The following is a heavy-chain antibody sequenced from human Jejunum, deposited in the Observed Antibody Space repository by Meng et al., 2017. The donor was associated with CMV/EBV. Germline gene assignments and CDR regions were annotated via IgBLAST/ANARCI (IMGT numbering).Heavy chain of an antibody. CDR1: GGSISHYS. J-gene: IGHJ4*02. CDR3: ARVGAGYSRSSPLDS. Sequence: QVQLQESGPGLVKPSETLSLTCYVSGGSISHYSWSWIRQPPGKGLEWIGNMYKSGSTNYNPSLKGRAIITTDTSKNQFSLRLSSVTAADTAMYYCARVGAGYSRSSPLDSLGQGILVTVSS. CDR2: MYKSGST. D-gene: IGHD6-6*01. V-gene: IGHV4-59*01.